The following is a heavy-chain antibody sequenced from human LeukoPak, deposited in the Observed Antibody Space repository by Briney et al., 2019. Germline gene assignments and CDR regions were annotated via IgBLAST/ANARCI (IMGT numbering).Heavy chain of an antibody. CDR1: GDSIDSYY. Sequence: SETLSLTCTVSGDSIDSYYWSWIRQPPGEGLQWIGYVFYSGPTNYDASLRSRVAISVDRSKNQFSLKLTSVSAADTAVYYCAGRSARYFDSWGQGTLVTVPS. CDR3: AGRSARYFDS. J-gene: IGHJ4*02. CDR2: VFYSGPT. V-gene: IGHV4-59*01. D-gene: IGHD1-26*01.